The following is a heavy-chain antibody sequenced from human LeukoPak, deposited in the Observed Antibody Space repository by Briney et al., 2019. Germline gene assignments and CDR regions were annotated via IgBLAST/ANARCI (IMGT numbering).Heavy chain of an antibody. D-gene: IGHD2-2*01. V-gene: IGHV3-66*01. CDR2: IYSGDST. Sequence: PGGSLRLSCAASGFTVSSNYINWVRQAPGKGLEWVSIIYSGDSTYYADSVKGRFAISRDNSKNTLYLQMNSLRAEDTAVYYCARSIVVVPDVMDYYGMDVWGQGTTVTVSS. CDR1: GFTVSSNY. CDR3: ARSIVVVPDVMDYYGMDV. J-gene: IGHJ6*02.